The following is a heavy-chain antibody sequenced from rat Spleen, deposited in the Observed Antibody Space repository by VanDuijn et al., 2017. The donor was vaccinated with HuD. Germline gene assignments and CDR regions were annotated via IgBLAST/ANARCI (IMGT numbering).Heavy chain of an antibody. CDR1: GFTFSNYD. Sequence: EVRVVESGGGLVQPGRSLKLSCAASGFTFSNYDMAWVRQAPTKGLEWIASISTGGGNTYYRDSVKGRFTISRDNAKSTLYLQMDSLRSEDTAPYYCATRSEFMYTTDGVMDAWGQGASVTVSS. CDR3: ATRSEFMYTTDGVMDA. CDR2: ISTGGGNT. J-gene: IGHJ4*01. D-gene: IGHD1-6*01. V-gene: IGHV5-25*01.